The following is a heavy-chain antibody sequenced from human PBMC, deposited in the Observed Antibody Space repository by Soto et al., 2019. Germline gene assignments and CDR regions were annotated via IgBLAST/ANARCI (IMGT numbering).Heavy chain of an antibody. Sequence: SLRLSCAASGFTFSGSAVSSVRLAPGKGLEWVSAISGSAGSTYYADSVKGRCTISRDNSKNTLYLQMKSPRAEDTAVYYCAKDLRSSWSAYYFDYWGQGALVTVSS. CDR2: ISGSAGST. CDR3: AKDLRSSWSAYYFDY. D-gene: IGHD6-13*01. J-gene: IGHJ4*01. V-gene: IGHV3-23*01. CDR1: GFTFSGSA.